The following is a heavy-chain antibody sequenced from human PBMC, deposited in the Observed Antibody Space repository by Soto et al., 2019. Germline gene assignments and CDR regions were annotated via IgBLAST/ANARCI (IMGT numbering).Heavy chain of an antibody. CDR2: INHSGST. D-gene: IGHD5-12*01. Sequence: QVQLQQGGAGLLKPSETLSLTCTIYGGSLSGYYWSWIRQPPGKGLEWIGEINHSGSTNYNSSLKSRVTISVDPSKNQLSLNLTSVTAADTAVYYCARGVVATTRLFDSWGQGTLVTVSS. CDR1: GGSLSGYY. J-gene: IGHJ4*02. CDR3: ARGVVATTRLFDS. V-gene: IGHV4-34*01.